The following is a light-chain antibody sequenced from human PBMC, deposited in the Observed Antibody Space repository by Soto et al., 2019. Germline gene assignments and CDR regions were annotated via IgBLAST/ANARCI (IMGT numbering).Light chain of an antibody. CDR1: SGHSSYA. CDR2: LNSDGSH. Sequence: QSVLTQSPSASASLGASVKLTCTLSSGHSSYAIAWHQQQPEKGPRYLMKLNSDGSHSKGDGIPDRFSGSSSGAERYLTISSLQSGDEADYYCQTWGTGMVFGGGTQLTVL. J-gene: IGLJ3*02. V-gene: IGLV4-69*01. CDR3: QTWGTGMV.